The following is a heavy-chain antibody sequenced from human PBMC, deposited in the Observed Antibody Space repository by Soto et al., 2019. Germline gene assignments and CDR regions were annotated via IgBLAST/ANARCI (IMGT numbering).Heavy chain of an antibody. CDR2: IDPTDSFT. CDR3: ARRGYDFWSGLDV. V-gene: IGHV5-10-1*01. CDR1: GYNFTSYW. J-gene: IGHJ6*02. D-gene: IGHD3-3*01. Sequence: GETLKISCKGSGYNFTSYWIIWVRQMPGKGLEWMGNIDPTDSFTNYSPSFQGHVTISTDKSMSTAYLQWGTLKASDTAMYYCARRGYDFWSGLDVWGQGTTVTVSS.